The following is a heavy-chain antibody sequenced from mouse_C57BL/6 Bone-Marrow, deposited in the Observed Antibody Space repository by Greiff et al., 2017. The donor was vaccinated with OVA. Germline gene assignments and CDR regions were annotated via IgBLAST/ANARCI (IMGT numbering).Heavy chain of an antibody. CDR1: GYTFTSYD. J-gene: IGHJ3*01. Sequence: VQLQQSGPELVKPGASVKLSCKASGYTFTSYDINWVKQRPGQGLEWIGGIYPRDGSTKYNEKFKGKATLTVDTSSSTAYMELHSLTSEDSVVYCCAASIYYDDGGAWFAYWGQGTLVTVSA. CDR3: AASIYYDDGGAWFAY. V-gene: IGHV1-85*01. CDR2: IYPRDGST. D-gene: IGHD2-4*01.